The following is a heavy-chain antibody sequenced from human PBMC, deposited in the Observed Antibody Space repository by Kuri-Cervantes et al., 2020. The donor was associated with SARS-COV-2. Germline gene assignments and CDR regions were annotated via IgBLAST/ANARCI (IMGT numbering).Heavy chain of an antibody. D-gene: IGHD3-10*02. CDR3: ARQHDTTMLYYFDY. CDR2: IIPIFGIA. Sequence: SVKVSRKASGGTFSSYAIGWVRQAPGQGLEWMGRIIPIFGIANYAQKFQGRVTITADTSTSTAYMELSSLRSEDTAVYYCARQHDTTMLYYFDYWGQGTLVTVSS. J-gene: IGHJ4*02. V-gene: IGHV1-69*04. CDR1: GGTFSSYA.